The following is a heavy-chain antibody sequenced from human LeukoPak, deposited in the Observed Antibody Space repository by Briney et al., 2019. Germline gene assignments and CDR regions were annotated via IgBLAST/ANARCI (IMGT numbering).Heavy chain of an antibody. V-gene: IGHV3-23*01. J-gene: IGHJ4*02. CDR1: GFTFSSYG. D-gene: IGHD3-22*01. CDR3: AKTNGYYSD. Sequence: GGSLRLSCAASGFTFSSYGMNWVRQAPGKGLEWVSGISGSGGTTYYADSVKGRLTTYRDHTKNSLSLQVSNLRAEDTAVYYCAKTNGYYSDWGQGTLVTVSS. CDR2: ISGSGGTT.